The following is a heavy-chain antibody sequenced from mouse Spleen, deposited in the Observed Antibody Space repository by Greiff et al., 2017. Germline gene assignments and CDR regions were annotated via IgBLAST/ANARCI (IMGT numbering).Heavy chain of an antibody. CDR1: GFNIKDDY. CDR3: TTKTMITGY. Sequence: VQLQQSGAELVRPGASVKLSCTASGFNIKDDYMHWVKQRPEQGLEWIGWIDPENGDTEYASKFEGKATITADTSSNTAYLQLSSLTSEDTAVYYCTTKTMITGYWGQGTTLTVSS. V-gene: IGHV14-4*01. J-gene: IGHJ2*01. D-gene: IGHD2-4*01. CDR2: IDPENGDT.